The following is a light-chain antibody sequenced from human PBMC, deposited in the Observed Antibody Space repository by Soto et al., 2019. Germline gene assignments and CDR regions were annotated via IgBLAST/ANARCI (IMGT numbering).Light chain of an antibody. CDR3: SSYTSSSTLWV. V-gene: IGLV2-14*01. J-gene: IGLJ3*02. CDR2: EVS. Sequence: QSVLTQPASVSGSPRQSITISCTGTSSDVGGYNYVSWYQQHPGKAPKLMIYEVSNRPSGVSNRFCGSKSGNTASLTISGFQAEDEADYYCSSYTSSSTLWVFGGGTKLTVL. CDR1: SSDVGGYNY.